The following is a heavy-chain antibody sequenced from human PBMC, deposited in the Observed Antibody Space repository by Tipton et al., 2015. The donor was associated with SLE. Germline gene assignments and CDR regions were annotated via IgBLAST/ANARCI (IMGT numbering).Heavy chain of an antibody. CDR2: IYYSGST. V-gene: IGHV4-59*12. J-gene: IGHJ3*02. D-gene: IGHD6-25*01. CDR3: ARVFFIVSAVQRAAFDI. CDR1: GGSISSYY. Sequence: TLSLTCTVSGGSISSYYWSWIRQPPGKGLEWIGYIYYSGSTNYNPSLKSRVTISVDTSKNQFSLKLSSVTAADTAVYYCARVFFIVSAVQRAAFDIWGQGTMVTVSS.